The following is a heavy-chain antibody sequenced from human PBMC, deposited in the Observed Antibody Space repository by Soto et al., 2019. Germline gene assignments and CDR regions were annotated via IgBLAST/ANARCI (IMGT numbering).Heavy chain of an antibody. J-gene: IGHJ6*02. Sequence: EVQLVESGGDLVQPGGSLRLSCVASGFTFSSYGMNWVRQGPGKGLEWLSSISKTVTTTYYADSVRGRFTISRDNAKNSLYLQMNSLRDEDVAVYYCARDGYCVSPTCSFLPDVWGQGTTVTVSS. V-gene: IGHV3-48*02. D-gene: IGHD2-2*03. CDR2: ISKTVTTT. CDR1: GFTFSSYG. CDR3: ARDGYCVSPTCSFLPDV.